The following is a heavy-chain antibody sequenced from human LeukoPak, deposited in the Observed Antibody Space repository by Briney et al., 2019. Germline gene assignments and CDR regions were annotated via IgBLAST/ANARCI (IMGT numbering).Heavy chain of an antibody. V-gene: IGHV3-7*01. CDR1: GFTFRDYSDYW. D-gene: IGHD3-22*01. CDR3: AKDSSGPLDY. Sequence: PGGSLRLSCAASGFTFRDYSDYWMSWVRQAPGKGLEWVANIKQDGSEKYYVDSVKGRFTISRDNAKNSLFLQMNSLRAEDTAVYYCAKDSSGPLDYWGQGTLVTVSS. CDR2: IKQDGSEK. J-gene: IGHJ4*02.